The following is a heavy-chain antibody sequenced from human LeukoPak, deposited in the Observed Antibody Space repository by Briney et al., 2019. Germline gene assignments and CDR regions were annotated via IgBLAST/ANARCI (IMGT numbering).Heavy chain of an antibody. Sequence: GGSLRLSCAASGFTFDDYAMHWVRQAPGKGLEWVSGISWNSGSKGYADSVKGRFTISRDNAKNSLYLQMNSLRAEDTAFYYCAKDIGSGSYYDYWGQGALATVSS. D-gene: IGHD1-26*01. CDR1: GFTFDDYA. CDR3: AKDIGSGSYYDY. CDR2: ISWNSGSK. V-gene: IGHV3-9*01. J-gene: IGHJ4*02.